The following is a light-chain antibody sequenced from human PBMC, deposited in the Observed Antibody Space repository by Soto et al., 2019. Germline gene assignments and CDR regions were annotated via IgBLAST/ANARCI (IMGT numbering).Light chain of an antibody. V-gene: IGLV2-14*01. CDR1: SSDVGGYDY. J-gene: IGLJ1*01. Sequence: QSALTQPASVSASPGQSITISCSGSSSDVGGYDYVSWYQQHPGKAPKLVIYEVNNRPSGVSDRFSGSQSGNTASLTISGVQADDEADYYCSSYSDTSTLVFGPGTKLTVL. CDR2: EVN. CDR3: SSYSDTSTLV.